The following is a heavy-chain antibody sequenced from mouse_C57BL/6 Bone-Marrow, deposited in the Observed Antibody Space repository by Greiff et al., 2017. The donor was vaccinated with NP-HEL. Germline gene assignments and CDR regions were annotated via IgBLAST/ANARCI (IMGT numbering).Heavy chain of an antibody. Sequence: QVQLQQPGAELVMPGASVKLSCTASGYTFTSYWMHWVKQRPGQGLEWIGEIDPSDSYTTYNQKLKGNSTLTVDKSSLTAYMQLRRLTSEDSAVYYCARSRTTVRIFDYWGQGTTLTVSS. CDR1: GYTFTSYW. D-gene: IGHD1-1*01. CDR3: ARSRTTVRIFDY. V-gene: IGHV1-69*01. CDR2: IDPSDSYT. J-gene: IGHJ2*01.